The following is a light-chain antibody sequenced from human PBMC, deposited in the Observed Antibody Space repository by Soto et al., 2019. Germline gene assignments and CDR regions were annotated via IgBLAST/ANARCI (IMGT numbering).Light chain of an antibody. CDR1: QSVSRN. V-gene: IGKV3-15*01. CDR2: GSS. J-gene: IGKJ1*01. CDR3: QQYNNWPWT. Sequence: EILMTQSPATLSVSPGERATLSCRASQSVSRNLAWYQQKPGQAPRLLIFGSSTRATGIPATFSGSGSGTEFTLTISSLQSEDFAVYYCQQYNNWPWTFGQGTKVDIK.